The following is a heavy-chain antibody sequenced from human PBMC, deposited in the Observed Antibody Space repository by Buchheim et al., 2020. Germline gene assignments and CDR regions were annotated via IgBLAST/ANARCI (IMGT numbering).Heavy chain of an antibody. D-gene: IGHD2-2*01. CDR3: AKDVPRGLSGMDV. V-gene: IGHV3-30*18. CDR1: GFTFSSYG. CDR2: ISYDGSNK. Sequence: QVQLVESGGGVVQPGRSLRLSCAASGFTFSSYGMHWVRQAPGKGLEWVAVISYDGSNKYYADSVKGRFTISRDNSKNKLYLQMNSLRAEDTAVYYCAKDVPRGLSGMDVWGQGTT. J-gene: IGHJ6*02.